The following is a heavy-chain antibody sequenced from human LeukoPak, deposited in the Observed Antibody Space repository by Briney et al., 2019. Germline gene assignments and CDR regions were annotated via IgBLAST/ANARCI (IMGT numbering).Heavy chain of an antibody. CDR2: IIYSGGAT. Sequence: PGGSLRLSCAASGFTFSRSAMTWVRQGPGTGLEFVASIIYSGGATYYADSVKGRFTISRDNSKNTLYLQMNSLRAEDTAMYYCTKSGPPDPYWGQGTMVTVSS. CDR3: TKSGPPDPY. V-gene: IGHV3-23*01. J-gene: IGHJ3*01. CDR1: GFTFSRSA.